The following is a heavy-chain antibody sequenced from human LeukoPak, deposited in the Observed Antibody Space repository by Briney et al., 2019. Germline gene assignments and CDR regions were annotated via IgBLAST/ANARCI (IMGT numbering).Heavy chain of an antibody. Sequence: SETLSLTCTVSGGSMSSYYWSWVRQPPEKGLEWIGYIYYTGSTNYNPSLKSRVTISVDMSKNQFSLKLSSVTAADTAMYYCAGGTTVSDYWGQGTLVTVSS. CDR2: IYYTGST. D-gene: IGHD4-11*01. V-gene: IGHV4-59*01. CDR1: GGSMSSYY. CDR3: AGGTTVSDY. J-gene: IGHJ4*02.